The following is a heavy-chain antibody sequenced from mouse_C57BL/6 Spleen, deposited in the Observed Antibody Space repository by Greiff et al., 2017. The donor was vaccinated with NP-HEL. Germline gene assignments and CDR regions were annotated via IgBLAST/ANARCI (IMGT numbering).Heavy chain of an antibody. V-gene: IGHV10-1*01. D-gene: IGHD2-4*01. Sequence: EVKLVESGGGLVQPKGSLKLSCAASGFSFNTYAMNWVRQAPGKGLEWVARIRSKSNNYATYYADSVKDRFTISRDDSESMLYLQMNNLKTEDTAMYYCVRQNYDSFDYWGQGTTLTVSS. CDR1: GFSFNTYA. CDR3: VRQNYDSFDY. CDR2: IRSKSNNYAT. J-gene: IGHJ2*01.